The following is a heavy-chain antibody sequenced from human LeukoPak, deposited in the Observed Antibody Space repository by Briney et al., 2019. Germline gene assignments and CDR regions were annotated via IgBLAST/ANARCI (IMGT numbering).Heavy chain of an antibody. D-gene: IGHD1-26*01. J-gene: IGHJ4*02. CDR3: ARDRVGYYFDY. CDR2: ISDSSSYT. V-gene: IGHV3-11*05. Sequence: GGSLRLSCAASGFTFSDYYMSWIRQAPGKGLEWISYISDSSSYTNYADSVKGRFTISSDNAKNSLYLQMNSLRAEDTAVYYCARDRVGYYFDYWGQGTLVTVSS. CDR1: GFTFSDYY.